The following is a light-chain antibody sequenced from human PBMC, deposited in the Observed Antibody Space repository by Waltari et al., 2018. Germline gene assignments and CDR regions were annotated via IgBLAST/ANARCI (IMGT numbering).Light chain of an antibody. CDR1: QSVTSNY. J-gene: IGKJ4*01. Sequence: EIELTQSPGTLSLSPGERATLSCRASQSVTSNYLAWYQQKPGQAPRLLIYGVSSRASGIPDRFSGRGSGTDFSLTISSLEPADFAVYYCQQYDGSPLTFGGGTKVEI. CDR3: QQYDGSPLT. CDR2: GVS. V-gene: IGKV3-20*01.